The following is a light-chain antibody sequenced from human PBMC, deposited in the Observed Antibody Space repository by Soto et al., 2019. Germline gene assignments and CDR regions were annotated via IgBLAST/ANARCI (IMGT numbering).Light chain of an antibody. CDR1: QSVTAF. J-gene: IGKJ4*01. V-gene: IGKV3-11*01. CDR2: DVS. Sequence: EIILTQSPATLSLSPGERATLSCTASQSVTAFLDWYQQKPGQTPRLLIYDVSNRATGIPARFSGSGSGTDFTLTISSLEPEDFAVYYCQQRSNWPRTFGGGTKVEIK. CDR3: QQRSNWPRT.